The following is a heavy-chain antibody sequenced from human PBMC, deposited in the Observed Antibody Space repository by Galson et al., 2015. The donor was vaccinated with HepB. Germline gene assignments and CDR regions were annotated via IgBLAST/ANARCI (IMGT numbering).Heavy chain of an antibody. CDR1: GGSISSGNYS. Sequence: TLSLTCAVSGGSISSGNYSWSWIRQPPGKGLEWIGYIYHSGSIYNNPSLNSRVTISLDRSKDQFSLRLTSVTAADTAVYYCARTQTAAGTDYFDYWGQGTLVTVSS. J-gene: IGHJ4*02. D-gene: IGHD6-13*01. V-gene: IGHV4-30-2*01. CDR3: ARTQTAAGTDYFDY. CDR2: IYHSGSI.